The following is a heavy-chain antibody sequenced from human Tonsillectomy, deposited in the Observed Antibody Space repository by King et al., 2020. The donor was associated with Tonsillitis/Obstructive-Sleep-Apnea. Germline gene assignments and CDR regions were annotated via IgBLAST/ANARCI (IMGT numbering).Heavy chain of an antibody. D-gene: IGHD4-23*01. Sequence: QLVQSGAEVKKPGASVKVSCKTSGYTFTSYDINWVRQATGQGLEWMGWMNPNSGNTGYAPKFQGRVTMTRNTSISTAYMELSSLRSEDTAVYYCARGGMTTVVTPNGMDVWGQGTTVTVSS. J-gene: IGHJ6*02. CDR3: ARGGMTTVVTPNGMDV. CDR2: MNPNSGNT. V-gene: IGHV1-8*01. CDR1: GYTFTSYD.